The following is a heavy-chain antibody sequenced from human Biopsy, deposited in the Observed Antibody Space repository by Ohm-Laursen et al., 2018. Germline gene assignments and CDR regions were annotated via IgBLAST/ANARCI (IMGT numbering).Heavy chain of an antibody. CDR1: GGSISSSTTYY. Sequence: GTLSLTCSVSGGSISSSTTYYWAWLRQAPGKGLEWIGGIYNTETTFYNPSLKSRVTISVDTSTNQFSLKVSSVTAADTALYFCARHPTGFWFDPWGHGTLVTVSS. CDR3: ARHPTGFWFDP. J-gene: IGHJ5*02. V-gene: IGHV4-39*01. CDR2: IYNTETT.